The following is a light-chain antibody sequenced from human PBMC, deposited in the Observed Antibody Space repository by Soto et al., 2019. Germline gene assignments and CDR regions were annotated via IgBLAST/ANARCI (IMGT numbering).Light chain of an antibody. J-gene: IGLJ3*02. CDR3: SSYAGTNNLGV. CDR1: SSDIGGYNF. V-gene: IGLV2-8*01. CDR2: EVN. Sequence: QSALTQPPSASGSPGQSVTISCTGTSSDIGGYNFVSWYQQHPGKAPKLIIYEVNKRPSGVPDRFSGSKSGNTASLTVSGLPAGDVGAYYYSSYAGTNNLGVFGGGTKLTVL.